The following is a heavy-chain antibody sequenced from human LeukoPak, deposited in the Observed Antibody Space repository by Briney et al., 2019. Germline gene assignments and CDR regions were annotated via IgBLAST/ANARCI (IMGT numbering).Heavy chain of an antibody. V-gene: IGHV1-46*01. CDR3: ARDLPMGSAAHYYYGMDV. CDR2: INPSGGST. D-gene: IGHD2-2*01. Sequence: ASVNVSFKASGYTFTVYYMHWVRQAPGQGLEWMGIINPSGGSTSYAQKFQGRVTMTRDTSTSTVYMELSSLRSEDTAVYYCARDLPMGSAAHYYYGMDVWGQGTTVTVSS. CDR1: GYTFTVYY. J-gene: IGHJ6*02.